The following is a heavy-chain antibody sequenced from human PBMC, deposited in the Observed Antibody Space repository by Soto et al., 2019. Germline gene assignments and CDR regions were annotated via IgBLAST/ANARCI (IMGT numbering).Heavy chain of an antibody. CDR2: ISGSGGST. J-gene: IGHJ3*02. CDR1: GFTFSSYA. Sequence: GGSLRLSCAASGFTFSSYAMSWVRQAPGKGLEWVSAISGSGGSTYYADSVKGRFTISRDNSKNTLYLQMNSLRAEDTAVYYCPKDLNPGIAAADAFDIWGQGTMLTVSS. V-gene: IGHV3-23*01. D-gene: IGHD6-13*01. CDR3: PKDLNPGIAAADAFDI.